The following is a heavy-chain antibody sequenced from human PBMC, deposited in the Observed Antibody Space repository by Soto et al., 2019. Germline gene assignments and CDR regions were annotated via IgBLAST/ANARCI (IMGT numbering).Heavy chain of an antibody. CDR3: ARSEATGLDY. V-gene: IGHV1-46*01. CDR1: GDTFTSYY. Sequence: ASVKVSCKASGDTFTSYYMHWVRQAPGQGLEWMGIINPSGDTSYAQKFQGRVTMTRDASTSTVYMELSSLRSEDTAVYYCARSEATGLDYWGQGTLVTVSS. CDR2: INPSGDT. J-gene: IGHJ4*02. D-gene: IGHD1-26*01.